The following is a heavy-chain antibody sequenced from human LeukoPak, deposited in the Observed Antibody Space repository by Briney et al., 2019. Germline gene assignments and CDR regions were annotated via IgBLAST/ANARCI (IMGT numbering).Heavy chain of an antibody. Sequence: SVKVSCKASGGTFSSYAISWVRQAPGQGLEWMGGIIPIFGTANYAQKFQGRVTITTDESTSTVYMELSSLRSEDTAVYYCARCIAAAGAAFDIWGQGTMVTVSS. J-gene: IGHJ3*02. CDR1: GGTFSSYA. D-gene: IGHD6-13*01. CDR3: ARCIAAAGAAFDI. CDR2: IIPIFGTA. V-gene: IGHV1-69*05.